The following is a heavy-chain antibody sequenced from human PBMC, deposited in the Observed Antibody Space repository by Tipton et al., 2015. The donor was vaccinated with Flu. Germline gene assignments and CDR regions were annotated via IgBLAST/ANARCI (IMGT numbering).Heavy chain of an antibody. CDR2: ISGSGGST. V-gene: IGHV3-23*01. D-gene: IGHD3-22*01. Sequence: GSLRLSCAASGFTFSSYAMSWVRQAPGKGLEWVSAISGSGGSTYYADSVKGRFTISRDNSKNTLYLQMNSLRAEDTAVYYCAKVIRITMIVVVIGDAFDIWGQGTMVTVSS. J-gene: IGHJ3*02. CDR1: GFTFSSYA. CDR3: AKVIRITMIVVVIGDAFDI.